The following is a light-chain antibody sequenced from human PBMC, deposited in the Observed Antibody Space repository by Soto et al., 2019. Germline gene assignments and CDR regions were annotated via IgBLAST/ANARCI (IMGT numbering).Light chain of an antibody. CDR1: QSVSSY. CDR2: DAS. V-gene: IGKV3-11*01. J-gene: IGKJ1*01. Sequence: EIVLTQSPATLSLSPGERATLSCRASQSVSSYLAWYQQKPGQAPRLLIYDASNRATGIPARFSGXXXXTXXTLTISSLEPEDFAVYYCQQRSNWPWTFGQGTKVEIK. CDR3: QQRSNWPWT.